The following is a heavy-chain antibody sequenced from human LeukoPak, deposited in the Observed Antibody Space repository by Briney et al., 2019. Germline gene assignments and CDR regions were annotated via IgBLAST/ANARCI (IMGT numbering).Heavy chain of an antibody. D-gene: IGHD4-17*01. CDR3: ARGRGQSQNSDGAPFGFDP. V-gene: IGHV4-31*03. CDR2: IYYSGST. J-gene: IGHJ5*02. CDR1: GGSISSGGYY. Sequence: SETLSLTCTVSGGSISSGGYYWSWIRQHPGKGLEWIGYIYYSGSTYYNPSLKSRVTISVDTSKNQFSLKLSSVTAADTAVYYCARGRGQSQNSDGAPFGFDPWGQGTLVTVSS.